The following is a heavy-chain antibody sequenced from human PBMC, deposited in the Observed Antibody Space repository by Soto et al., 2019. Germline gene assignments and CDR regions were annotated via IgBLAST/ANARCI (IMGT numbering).Heavy chain of an antibody. J-gene: IGHJ5*02. CDR2: IIPIFGTA. CDR3: ARAKGMVRGVIAYNWFDP. V-gene: IGHV1-69*01. D-gene: IGHD3-10*01. CDR1: GGTFSSYA. Sequence: QVQLVQSGAEVKKPGSSVKVSYKASGGTFSSYAISWVRQAPGQGLEWMGGIIPIFGTANYAQKFQGRVTITADESTSTAYMELSSLRSEDTAVYYCARAKGMVRGVIAYNWFDPWGQGTLVTVSS.